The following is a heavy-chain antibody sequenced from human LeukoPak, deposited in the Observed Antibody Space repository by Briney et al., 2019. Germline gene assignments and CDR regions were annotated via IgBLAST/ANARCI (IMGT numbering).Heavy chain of an antibody. V-gene: IGHV1-46*01. J-gene: IGHJ4*02. CDR3: ARGRGTGMVDDY. D-gene: IGHD5-18*01. CDR1: GYTFTGYY. Sequence: ASVKVSCKASGYTFTGYYMHWVRQAPGQGLEWMGMINPSGGTTSYAQKFQGRVTMTRDTSTSTVYMELRSLRSEDTAVYYCARGRGTGMVDDYWGQGTLVTVSS. CDR2: INPSGGTT.